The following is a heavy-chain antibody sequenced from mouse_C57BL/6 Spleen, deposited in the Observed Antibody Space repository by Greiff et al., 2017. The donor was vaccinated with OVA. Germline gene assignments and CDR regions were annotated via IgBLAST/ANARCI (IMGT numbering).Heavy chain of an antibody. D-gene: IGHD2-3*01. J-gene: IGHJ2*01. CDR3: TRRNDGW. V-gene: IGHV1-15*01. CDR1: GYTFTDYE. Sequence: QVQLQQSGAELVRPGASVTLSCKASGYTFTDYEMHWVKQTPVHGLEWIGAIDPETGGTAYNQKFKGKAILTADKSSSTAYMELCSLTSEDSAVYYCTRRNDGWWGQGTTLTVSS. CDR2: IDPETGGT.